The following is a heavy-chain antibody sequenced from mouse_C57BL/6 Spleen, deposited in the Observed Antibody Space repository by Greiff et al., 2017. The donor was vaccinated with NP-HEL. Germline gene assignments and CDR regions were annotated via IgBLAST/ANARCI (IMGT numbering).Heavy chain of an antibody. D-gene: IGHD1-1*01. J-gene: IGHJ1*03. CDR2: IYPGSGNT. Sequence: VQLQQSGAELVRPGASVKLSCKASGYTFTDYYINWVKQRPGQGLEWIARIYPGSGNTYYNEKFKGKATLTAEKSSSTAYMQLSSLTSEDSAVYFWARSPYYYGSSYFDVWGTGTTVTVSS. V-gene: IGHV1-76*01. CDR1: GYTFTDYY. CDR3: ARSPYYYGSSYFDV.